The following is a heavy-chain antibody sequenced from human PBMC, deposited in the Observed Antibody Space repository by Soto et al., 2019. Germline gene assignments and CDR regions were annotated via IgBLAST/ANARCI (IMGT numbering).Heavy chain of an antibody. CDR1: GASISSGGYS. D-gene: IGHD2-2*01. CDR3: ARETTASFDP. CDR2: IYPDGTS. J-gene: IGHJ5*02. V-gene: IGHV4-30-2*01. Sequence: TLSLTCTVSGASISSGGYSWSWLRRPPGKGLEWIGYIYPDGTSYYNQALKRRVTIAMDTSKNQFSLKLTSVTAADTAMYFCARETTASFDPWGQGTQVTVSS.